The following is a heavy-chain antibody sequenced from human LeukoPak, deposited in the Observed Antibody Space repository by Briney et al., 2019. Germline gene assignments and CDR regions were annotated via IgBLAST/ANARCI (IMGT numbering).Heavy chain of an antibody. D-gene: IGHD1-1*01. Sequence: SETLSLTCTVSGGSISSYYWSWIRQPPGKGLEWIGYIYYSGSTNYNPSLKSRVTISVDTSKNQFSLKLSSVTAADTAVYYCARECRNDESDWFDPWGQGTLVTVSS. J-gene: IGHJ5*02. CDR2: IYYSGST. V-gene: IGHV4-59*01. CDR3: ARECRNDESDWFDP. CDR1: GGSISSYY.